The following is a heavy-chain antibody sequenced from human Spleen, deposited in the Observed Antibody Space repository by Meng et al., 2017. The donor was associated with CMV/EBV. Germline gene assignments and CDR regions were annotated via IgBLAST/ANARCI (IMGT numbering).Heavy chain of an antibody. V-gene: IGHV3-21*04. Sequence: GSLRLSCAASDFSFSTYSMNWVRQTPEKGLEWVSSINSRSTYVYYADSVKGRFAISRDNAKNSLYLQMNSLRVDDMATYYCARDPRDLGDRNWYFDLWGRGTLVTVSS. CDR1: DFSFSTYS. J-gene: IGHJ2*01. D-gene: IGHD2-21*02. CDR3: ARDPRDLGDRNWYFDL. CDR2: INSRSTYV.